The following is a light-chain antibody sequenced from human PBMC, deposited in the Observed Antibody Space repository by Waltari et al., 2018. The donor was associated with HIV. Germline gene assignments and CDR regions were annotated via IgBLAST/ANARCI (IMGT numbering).Light chain of an antibody. Sequence: QSALTQPASVSGSPGQSITISCTGTSSDVGGFNYVSWYQQHPGKAPKLMVYDVNNRSSGISTRFSGSKAGNTASLTISGLQAEDDADYYCSSYTISNTLYVFGTGTKVTVL. J-gene: IGLJ1*01. CDR2: DVN. CDR3: SSYTISNTLYV. CDR1: SSDVGGFNY. V-gene: IGLV2-14*03.